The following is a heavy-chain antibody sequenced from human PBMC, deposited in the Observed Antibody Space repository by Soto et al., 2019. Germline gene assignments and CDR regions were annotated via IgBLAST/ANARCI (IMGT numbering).Heavy chain of an antibody. J-gene: IGHJ5*02. D-gene: IGHD6-19*01. CDR3: ARAPKVYGSSLAT. V-gene: IGHV1-2*02. Sequence: ASVTVSCTASGYTITDNYLHWVRQAPGQGLEWMGWINPNSGGTNYAQKFQGRVTMTRDTSISTAYMELSRLRSDDTAVFYCARAPKVYGSSLATWGQGTPVTVS. CDR1: GYTITDNY. CDR2: INPNSGGT.